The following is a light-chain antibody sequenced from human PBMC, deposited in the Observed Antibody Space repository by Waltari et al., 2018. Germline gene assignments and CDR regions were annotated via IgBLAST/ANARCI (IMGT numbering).Light chain of an antibody. V-gene: IGKV1-8*01. CDR3: QQYYSYPYT. J-gene: IGKJ2*01. CDR2: ATS. Sequence: AIRMTQSPSSFSASIGDRVTITCRASQGVSSSFARYQQKPGKAPKLLIFATSTLQSGVPSRFSGSGSGTEFTLTVSCLQSEDFATYYCQQYYSYPYTFGQGTKLEIK. CDR1: QGVSSS.